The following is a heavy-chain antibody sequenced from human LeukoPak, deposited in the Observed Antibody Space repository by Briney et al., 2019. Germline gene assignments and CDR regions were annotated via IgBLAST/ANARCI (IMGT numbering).Heavy chain of an antibody. J-gene: IGHJ6*02. Sequence: GRSLRLSCAASGFTFDDYAMHWVRHAPGKGLEWVSGISWNSGSIGYADSVKGRFTISRDNAKNSLYLQMNSLRAEDTALYYCAKVGLRVYYYYGMDVWGQGTTVTVSS. CDR1: GFTFDDYA. V-gene: IGHV3-9*01. CDR2: ISWNSGSI. D-gene: IGHD5-18*01. CDR3: AKVGLRVYYYYGMDV.